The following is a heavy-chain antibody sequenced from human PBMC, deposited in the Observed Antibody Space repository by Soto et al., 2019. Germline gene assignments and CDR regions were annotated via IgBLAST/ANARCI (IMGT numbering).Heavy chain of an antibody. CDR3: ARWKGYCSSTSCYKGAWGMDV. D-gene: IGHD2-2*02. J-gene: IGHJ6*02. CDR2: INAGNGNT. V-gene: IGHV1-3*01. CDR1: GYAFTSYS. Sequence: GASVKVSWKASGYAFTSYSMHWVLQAPGQRLEWMGWINAGNGNTKYSQKFQGRVTITRDTSASTAYMELSSLRSEDTAVYYCARWKGYCSSTSCYKGAWGMDVWGQGTTVTVSS.